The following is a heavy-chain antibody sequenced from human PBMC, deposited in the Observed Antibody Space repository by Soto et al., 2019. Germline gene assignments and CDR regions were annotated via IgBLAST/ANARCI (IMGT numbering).Heavy chain of an antibody. CDR2: IYWDDDK. CDR3: AHRPQPSGFLEWLLFGEFSPERTNWFDP. J-gene: IGHJ5*02. Sequence: ASGPTLVNPTQTLTLTCTFSGFSLSTSGVGVGWIRQPPGKALEWLALIYWDDDKRYSPSLKSRLTITKDTSKNQVVLTMTNMDPVDTATYYCAHRPQPSGFLEWLLFGEFSPERTNWFDPWGQGTLVTVSS. V-gene: IGHV2-5*02. CDR1: GFSLSTSGVG. D-gene: IGHD3-3*01.